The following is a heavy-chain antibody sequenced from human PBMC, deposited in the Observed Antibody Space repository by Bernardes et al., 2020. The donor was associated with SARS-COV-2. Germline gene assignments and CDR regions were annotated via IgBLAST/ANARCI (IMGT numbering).Heavy chain of an antibody. CDR1: GSTFISPP. J-gene: IGHJ6*02. CDR2: FSSVGVST. CDR3: ARADFSGWDPDYGLDV. D-gene: IGHD6-19*01. V-gene: IGHV3-64*02. Sequence: GGSLRLSGIASGSTFISPPMPWFRQAPGKGLKYVAGFSSVGVSTTYADSVKGRVTISRDNFKNTLYLQMGSLRPEDTAVYYCARADFSGWDPDYGLDVWGQGTTVTVSS.